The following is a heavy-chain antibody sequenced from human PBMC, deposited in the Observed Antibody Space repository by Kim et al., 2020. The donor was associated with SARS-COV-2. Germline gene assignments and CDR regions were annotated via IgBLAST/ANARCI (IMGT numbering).Heavy chain of an antibody. Sequence: YGRTRYYSPSLKRRVSISVDTSKNQVSLNLRSVTPADTAVYYCATLDIVDYWGQGTLVTVSS. V-gene: IGHV4-39*01. CDR3: ATLDIVDY. J-gene: IGHJ4*02. D-gene: IGHD1-1*01. CDR2: YGRTR.